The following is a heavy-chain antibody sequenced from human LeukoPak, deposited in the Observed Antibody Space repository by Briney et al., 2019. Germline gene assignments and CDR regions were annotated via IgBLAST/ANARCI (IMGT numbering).Heavy chain of an antibody. CDR2: ISAYNGNT. Sequence: ASVKVSCKASGYTFTSYGISWVRQAPGQGLEWMGWISAYNGNTNYAQKPQGRVTMTTDTSTSTAYMELRSLRSDDTAVYYCARDQYYDFSPDYWGQGTLVTVSS. CDR1: GYTFTSYG. D-gene: IGHD3-3*01. J-gene: IGHJ4*02. V-gene: IGHV1-18*01. CDR3: ARDQYYDFSPDY.